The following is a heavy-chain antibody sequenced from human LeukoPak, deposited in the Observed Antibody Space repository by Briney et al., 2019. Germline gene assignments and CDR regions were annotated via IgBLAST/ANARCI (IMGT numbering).Heavy chain of an antibody. D-gene: IGHD3-22*01. CDR2: ISGSGGST. Sequence: PGGSLRLSCAASGFTFSSYAMSWVRQAPGKGLEWFSAISGSGGSTYYADSVKGRFTISRDNSKNTLYLQMNSLRAEDTAVYYCPKYPAIHYYDSSGYYPYYFDYWGQGDLVTVSS. J-gene: IGHJ4*02. V-gene: IGHV3-23*01. CDR3: PKYPAIHYYDSSGYYPYYFDY. CDR1: GFTFSSYA.